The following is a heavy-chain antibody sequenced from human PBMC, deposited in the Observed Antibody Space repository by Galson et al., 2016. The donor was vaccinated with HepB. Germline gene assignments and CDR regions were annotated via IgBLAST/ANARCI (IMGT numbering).Heavy chain of an antibody. D-gene: IGHD1-26*01. V-gene: IGHV4-39*01. CDR2: IHYSGST. Sequence: ETLPLTCTVSGGSISRSAYYWGWIRQPPGKGLEWIGSIHYSGSTSYYTSLKSPVTISVDTSKNQFPLTLRSVTAADTAVYYCARHSGVSSVTYQGIDYWGQGTLVTVSS. J-gene: IGHJ4*02. CDR1: GGSISRSAYY. CDR3: ARHSGVSSVTYQGIDY.